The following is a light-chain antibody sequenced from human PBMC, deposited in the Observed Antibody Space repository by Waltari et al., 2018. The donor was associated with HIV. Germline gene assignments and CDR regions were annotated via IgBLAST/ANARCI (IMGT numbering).Light chain of an antibody. V-gene: IGKV3-15*01. CDR2: GAS. J-gene: IGKJ3*01. CDR3: QQYNNWPPLFT. Sequence: EIGMTQSPATLSVSPGERATLSCRASQSGSSNLAWYQQKHGQAPRLLIYGASTGATCIPARFSGSGSGTEFTLTISSLQSEDFAVYYCQQYNNWPPLFTFGPGTKVDIK. CDR1: QSGSSN.